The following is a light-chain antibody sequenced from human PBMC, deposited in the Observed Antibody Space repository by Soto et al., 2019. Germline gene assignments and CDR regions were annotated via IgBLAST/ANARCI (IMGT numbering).Light chain of an antibody. CDR1: LDISYL. Sequence: DIQMTQSPSSVSASVGDRVTITCRASLDISYLLAWYQQKAGRAPKLLIYAASTLEGGVTSRFSGSGSGTHFTLTISSLQPEDFATYYCQQANSFPFTFGPGTKVD. CDR3: QQANSFPFT. V-gene: IGKV1-12*01. J-gene: IGKJ3*01. CDR2: AAS.